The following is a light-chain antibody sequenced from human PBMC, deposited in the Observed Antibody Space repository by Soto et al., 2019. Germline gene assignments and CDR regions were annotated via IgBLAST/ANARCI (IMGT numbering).Light chain of an antibody. CDR3: QQYNSYSPLT. CDR1: QSISSW. J-gene: IGKJ4*02. CDR2: KAS. Sequence: DIQMTQSPSTLSASVGDRVTITCRASQSISSWLAWYQQKPGKAPKLLIYKASSLESGVPSRFSGSGSGTEFTLTLRSLQPDDFATYYCQQYNSYSPLTFGGGTKVEIK. V-gene: IGKV1-5*03.